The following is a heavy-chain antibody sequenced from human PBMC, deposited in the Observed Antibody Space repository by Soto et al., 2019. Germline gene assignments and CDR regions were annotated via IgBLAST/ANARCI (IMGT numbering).Heavy chain of an antibody. D-gene: IGHD2-15*01. Sequence: ASVKVSCKASGYTFTRYTMNWVRQAPGQRLEWMGWINPDNGNTKSSQKFQDRVIITRDTSASTAYMDLSSLRSEDTAVYYCARGIATGQLDPWGQGTQVTVSS. J-gene: IGHJ5*02. CDR2: INPDNGNT. CDR3: ARGIATGQLDP. V-gene: IGHV1-3*01. CDR1: GYTFTRYT.